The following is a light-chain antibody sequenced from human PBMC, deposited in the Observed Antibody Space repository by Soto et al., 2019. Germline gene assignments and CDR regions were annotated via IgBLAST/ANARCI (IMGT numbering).Light chain of an antibody. Sequence: EIVLTQSPGTLSLSPGERVTLSCRASQSVSDNFLGWYQQQPGQAPRLLVHGASRRATGIPDRFNGSGSGTDFTLTISRLEPEDFAVYYCQQYGNSPLTFGGGTKVEIK. CDR3: QQYGNSPLT. CDR1: QSVSDNF. V-gene: IGKV3-20*01. J-gene: IGKJ4*01. CDR2: GAS.